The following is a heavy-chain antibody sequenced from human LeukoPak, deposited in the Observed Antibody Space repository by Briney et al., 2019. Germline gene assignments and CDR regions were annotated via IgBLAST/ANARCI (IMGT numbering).Heavy chain of an antibody. CDR2: IYYSGST. V-gene: IGHV4-39*07. CDR3: AREFGYSSGACDY. J-gene: IGHJ4*02. D-gene: IGHD6-19*01. CDR1: GGSISSSSYY. Sequence: SETLSLTCTVSGGSISSSSYYWGWIRQPPGKGLEWIGSIYYSGSTYYNPSLKSRVTISVDTSKNQFSLKLSSVTAADTAVYYCAREFGYSSGACDYWGQGTLVTVSS.